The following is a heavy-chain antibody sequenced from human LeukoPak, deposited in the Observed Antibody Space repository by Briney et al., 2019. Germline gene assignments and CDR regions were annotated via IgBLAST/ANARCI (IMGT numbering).Heavy chain of an antibody. V-gene: IGHV3-48*01. J-gene: IGHJ3*02. CDR3: ARDGGGRDAFDI. D-gene: IGHD1-26*01. CDR2: ITNSGNSK. CDR1: EFTFSSYS. Sequence: GGSLRLSCAASEFTFSSYSMNWVRQAPGKGLEWVSYITNSGNSKSYADSVKGRFTISRDNTKNSLYLQMNGLRAEDTAVYYCARDGGGRDAFDIWGQGTMVTVSS.